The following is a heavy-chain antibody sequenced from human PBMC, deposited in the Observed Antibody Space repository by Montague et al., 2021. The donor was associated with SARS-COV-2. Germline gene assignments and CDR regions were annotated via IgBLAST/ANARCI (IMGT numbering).Heavy chain of an antibody. D-gene: IGHD3-10*01. V-gene: IGHV4-39*01. CDR1: GGSISSSTYY. CDR2: IHYSGST. CDR3: ARRGLLWFVELWN. Sequence: SETLSLTCTVSGGSISSSTYYWGWLRQPPGKGLEWIGSIHYSGSTYYTPPLKSRVTITVDTTKNQFSLMMRSATAAATAVYYCARRGLLWFVELWNWGQGTLVTVSS. J-gene: IGHJ4*02.